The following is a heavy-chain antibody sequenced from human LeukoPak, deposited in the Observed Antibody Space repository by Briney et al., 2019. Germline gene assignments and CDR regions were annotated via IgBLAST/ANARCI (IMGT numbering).Heavy chain of an antibody. V-gene: IGHV3-23*01. CDR2: ISGSGGST. J-gene: IGHJ4*02. CDR1: GFTFSSYA. CDR3: AKDARRDGYSYDY. D-gene: IGHD5-24*01. Sequence: PGGSLRLSCAASGFTFSSYAMNWVRQAPGKGLEWVSGISGSGGSTNYADSVEGRFTISKDNSNNTLCLQMNSLRAEDTAVYYCAKDARRDGYSYDYWGQGTLVTVSS.